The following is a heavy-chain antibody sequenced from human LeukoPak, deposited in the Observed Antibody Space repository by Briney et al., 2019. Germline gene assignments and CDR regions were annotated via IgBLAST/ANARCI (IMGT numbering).Heavy chain of an antibody. D-gene: IGHD6-19*01. CDR3: ARGGSPVAGLRRNAFDI. Sequence: SETLSLTCAVYGGSFSGYYWSWIRQPPGKGLEWIGEINHSGSTNYNPSLKSRVTISVDTSKNQFSLKLSSVTAADTAVYYCARGGSPVAGLRRNAFDIWGQGTMDSLS. CDR2: INHSGST. J-gene: IGHJ3*02. V-gene: IGHV4-34*01. CDR1: GGSFSGYY.